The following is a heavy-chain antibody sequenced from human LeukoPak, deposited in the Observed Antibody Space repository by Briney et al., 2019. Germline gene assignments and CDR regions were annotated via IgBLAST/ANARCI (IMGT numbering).Heavy chain of an antibody. CDR3: ARDPPYNGSGYYYYMDV. V-gene: IGHV3-23*01. CDR2: ISGSGGST. Sequence: GGSLRLSCAASGFTFSSYGMSWVRQAPGKGLEWVSAISGSGGSTYYADSVKGRFTISRDNSKNTLYLQMNSLRAEDTAVYYCARDPPYNGSGYYYYMDVWGKGTTVTVSS. CDR1: GFTFSSYG. J-gene: IGHJ6*03. D-gene: IGHD1-26*01.